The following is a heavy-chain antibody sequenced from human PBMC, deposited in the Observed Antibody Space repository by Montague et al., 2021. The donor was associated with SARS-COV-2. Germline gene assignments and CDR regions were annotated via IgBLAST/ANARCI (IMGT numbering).Heavy chain of an antibody. V-gene: IGHV3-48*03. CDR1: GFIFSSYE. D-gene: IGHD3-22*01. CDR3: ARDRTQNYYDSSGYEY. Sequence: SLRLSCAASGFIFSSYEMNWVRQAPGKGLEWVSYISSSGSTIYYADSVKGRFTISRDNAKNPLYLQMNSLRAEDTAVYYCARDRTQNYYDSSGYEYWGQGTLVTVSS. CDR2: ISSSGSTI. J-gene: IGHJ4*02.